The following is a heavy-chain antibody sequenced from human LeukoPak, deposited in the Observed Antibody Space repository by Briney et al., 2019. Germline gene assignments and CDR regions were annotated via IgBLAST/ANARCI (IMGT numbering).Heavy chain of an antibody. D-gene: IGHD1-26*01. CDR3: AKDNDSWDSRRGSDS. CDR2: ISASGGST. CDR1: GFTVSNYY. J-gene: IGHJ4*02. V-gene: IGHV3-23*01. Sequence: GGSLRLSCAVSGFTVSNYYMHWVRQAPGKGLEWVSAISASGGSTYYADSVKGRFTLSRDNSKNTLYLQVNSLRADDTAVYYCAKDNDSWDSRRGSDSWGQGTLVIVSS.